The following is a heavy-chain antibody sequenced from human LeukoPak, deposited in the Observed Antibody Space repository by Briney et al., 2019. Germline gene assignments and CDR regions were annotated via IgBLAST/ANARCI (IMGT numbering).Heavy chain of an antibody. Sequence: GGSLRLSCAGSGFPFSSHGMNWVRQAPGKGLEWVSGISPGGGPTYYADSVKGRFTISRDDSKNTLYLQMKNLRAEDTAVYYCAKERAAGNPSHFDYWGQGSLVTVSS. D-gene: IGHD6-13*01. CDR1: GFPFSSHG. CDR2: ISPGGGPT. CDR3: AKERAAGNPSHFDY. J-gene: IGHJ4*02. V-gene: IGHV3-23*01.